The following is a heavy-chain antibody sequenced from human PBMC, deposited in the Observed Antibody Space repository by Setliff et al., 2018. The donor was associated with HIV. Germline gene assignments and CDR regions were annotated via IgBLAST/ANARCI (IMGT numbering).Heavy chain of an antibody. V-gene: IGHV4-39*07. CDR2: INHSGST. CDR3: ARVELGHFDY. D-gene: IGHD1-7*01. CDR1: GGSISSSSYY. Sequence: SETLSLTCTVSGGSISSSSYYWAWIRQPPGKGLEWIGEINHSGSTSYSPSLMSRVTISVDTSKKQFSLKLSSVTAADTAVYYCARVELGHFDYWGQGTLVTVSS. J-gene: IGHJ4*02.